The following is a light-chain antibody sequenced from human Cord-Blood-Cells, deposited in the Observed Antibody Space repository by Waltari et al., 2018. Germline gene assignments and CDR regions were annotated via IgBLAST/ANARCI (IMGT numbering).Light chain of an antibody. CDR1: QSVSSY. V-gene: IGKV3-11*01. CDR3: QQRSNWLT. J-gene: IGKJ4*01. Sequence: EIVLTQSPATLLFSPGERATLSCRASQSVSSYLAWYQQKPGQAPRLLIYDASNRATGIPARFSGSGSGTDFTLTISSLEPEDFAVYYCQQRSNWLTFGGGTKVEIK. CDR2: DAS.